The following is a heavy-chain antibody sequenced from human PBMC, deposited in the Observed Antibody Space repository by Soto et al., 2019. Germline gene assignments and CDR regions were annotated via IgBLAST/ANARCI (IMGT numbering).Heavy chain of an antibody. J-gene: IGHJ6*02. Sequence: SETLSLTCTVSGGSISSYYWSWIRQPPGKGLEWIGYIYYSGSTNYNPSLKSRVTISVDTSKNQFSLKLSSVTAADTAVYYCARVGRYSRTESYYYGMDVWGQGTTVTVSS. D-gene: IGHD6-13*01. CDR2: IYYSGST. V-gene: IGHV4-59*01. CDR3: ARVGRYSRTESYYYGMDV. CDR1: GGSISSYY.